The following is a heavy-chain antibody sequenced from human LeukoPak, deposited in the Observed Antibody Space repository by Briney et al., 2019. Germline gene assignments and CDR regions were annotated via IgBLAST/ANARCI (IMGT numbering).Heavy chain of an antibody. CDR1: GGSISGYY. J-gene: IGHJ4*02. D-gene: IGHD6-6*01. CDR2: IYYSGGA. Sequence: SETLSLTCTVSGGSISGYYWSWIRQPPGQGLEWIGYIYYSGGAKYNPSLKSRVTISVDTSKNQFSLKLTSVTAADTAVYYCARDIGAARSDYWGQGTLVTVSS. V-gene: IGHV4-59*01. CDR3: ARDIGAARSDY.